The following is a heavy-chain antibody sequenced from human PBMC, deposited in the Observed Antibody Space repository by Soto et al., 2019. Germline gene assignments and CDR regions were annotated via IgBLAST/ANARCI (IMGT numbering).Heavy chain of an antibody. D-gene: IGHD6-19*01. V-gene: IGHV3-23*01. Sequence: EVQLLESGGGLVQPVGSLRLSCAASGFTFSNYGMTWVRQAPGKGLEWVSGMSRDGGVTDYTDSVKGRFTISRDISKNTLYRQMNSLRAEDTAVYYCAKIDKFNPQSSGWANRFDYWGQGTLVTVSS. CDR1: GFTFSNYG. CDR2: MSRDGGVT. J-gene: IGHJ4*02. CDR3: AKIDKFNPQSSGWANRFDY.